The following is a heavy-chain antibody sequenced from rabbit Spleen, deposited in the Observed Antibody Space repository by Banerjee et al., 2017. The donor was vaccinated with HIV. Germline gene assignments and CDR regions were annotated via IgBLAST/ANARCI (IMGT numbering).Heavy chain of an antibody. CDR3: ARDTSSSFSSYGMDL. CDR1: GFSFSSSYD. Sequence: QEQLVESGGGLVKPGASLTLICTASGFSFSSSYDICWVRQAPGKGLEWIACIDTGSSGFTYFATWAKGRFTCSKTSSTTVTLQMTRLTAADTATYFCARDTSSSFSSYGMDLWGQGTLVTVS. D-gene: IGHD1-1*01. V-gene: IGHV1S45*01. CDR2: IDTGSSGFT. J-gene: IGHJ6*01.